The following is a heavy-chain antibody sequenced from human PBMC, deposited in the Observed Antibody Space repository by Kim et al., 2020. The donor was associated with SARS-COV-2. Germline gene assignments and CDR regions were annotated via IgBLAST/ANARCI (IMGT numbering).Heavy chain of an antibody. CDR3: AKDRVRVLEWLLPTFDS. V-gene: IGHV3-9*01. CDR2: ISWNSGSI. D-gene: IGHD3-3*01. Sequence: GGSLRLSCAASGFTFGDYAMHWVRQAPGKGLEWVSGISWNSGSIGYADSVKGRFTISRDNAKNSLYLQMNSLRAEDTALYYCAKDRVRVLEWLLPTFDSWGQGTLVTVSS. CDR1: GFTFGDYA. J-gene: IGHJ4*02.